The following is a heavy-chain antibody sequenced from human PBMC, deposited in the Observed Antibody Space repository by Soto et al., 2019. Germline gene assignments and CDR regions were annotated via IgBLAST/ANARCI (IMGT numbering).Heavy chain of an antibody. J-gene: IGHJ3*02. CDR2: INPSGGST. D-gene: IGHD2-2*01. Sequence: GAAVKVSCKASGYTFTSYYMHWVRQAPGQGLEWMGIINPSGGSTSYAQKFQGRVTMTRDTSTSTVYMELSSLRSEDTAVYYCARDLFGPPAHCSSTSCPTDGAFDIWGQGTMV. CDR3: ARDLFGPPAHCSSTSCPTDGAFDI. CDR1: GYTFTSYY. V-gene: IGHV1-46*01.